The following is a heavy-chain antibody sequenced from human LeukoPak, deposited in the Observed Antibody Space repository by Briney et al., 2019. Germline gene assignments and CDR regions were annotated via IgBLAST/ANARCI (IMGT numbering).Heavy chain of an antibody. CDR2: IIPIFGTA. V-gene: IGHV1-69*05. J-gene: IGHJ6*03. D-gene: IGHD6-6*01. Sequence: ASVKVSCKAFGGTFSSYAISWVRQAPGQGLEWMGGIIPIFGTANYAQKFQGRVTITTDESTSKAYMELSSLRSEDTAVYYCARGVPIAARRRYYYYYMDVWGKGTTVTVSS. CDR3: ARGVPIAARRRYYYYYMDV. CDR1: GGTFSSYA.